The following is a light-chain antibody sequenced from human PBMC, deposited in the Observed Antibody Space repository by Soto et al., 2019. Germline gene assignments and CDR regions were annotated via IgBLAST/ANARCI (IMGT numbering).Light chain of an antibody. V-gene: IGKV3-15*01. J-gene: IGKJ1*01. CDR2: GAS. CDR3: QQYAYWWA. CDR1: QNIENH. Sequence: TLSVSPGERATLSCRASQNIENHLAWYQQTPGQAPRLLIHGASTRATGIPTGFSGSGSGTEFTLTISSLQSEDFAVYYCQQYAYWWAFGQGTKVDIK.